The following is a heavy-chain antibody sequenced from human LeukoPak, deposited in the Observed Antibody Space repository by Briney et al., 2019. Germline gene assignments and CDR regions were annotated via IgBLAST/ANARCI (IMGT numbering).Heavy chain of an antibody. V-gene: IGHV1-8*01. CDR2: MSPNSGNT. J-gene: IGHJ6*03. D-gene: IGHD6-6*01. Sequence: ASVKVSCKASVYTFTSYDINWVRQATGQGLEWMGWMSPNSGNTGYAQKFQGRVTMTRNTSISTAYMELSSLRSEDTAVYYCARQESSKAAPLKYYYYYYYMDVWGKGTTVTVSS. CDR1: VYTFTSYD. CDR3: ARQESSKAAPLKYYYYYYYMDV.